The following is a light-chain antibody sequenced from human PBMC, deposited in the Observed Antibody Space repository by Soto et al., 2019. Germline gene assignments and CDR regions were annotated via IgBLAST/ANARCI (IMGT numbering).Light chain of an antibody. CDR3: QQSYSTHFT. CDR2: AAS. Sequence: DIQMTQSPSSLSASVGDRVTITCRASQSISSYLNWYQQKPGKAPKLLIYAASSLQSGVPSRFSGSGSGTDFTLTISSLQPKDFATYYCQQSYSTHFTFGGGTKVNIK. CDR1: QSISSY. J-gene: IGKJ4*01. V-gene: IGKV1-39*01.